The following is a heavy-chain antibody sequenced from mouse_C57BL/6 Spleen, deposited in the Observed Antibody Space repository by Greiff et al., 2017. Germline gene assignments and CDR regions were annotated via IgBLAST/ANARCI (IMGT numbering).Heavy chain of an antibody. V-gene: IGHV1-55*01. CDR1: GYTFTSYW. CDR2: IYPGSGST. D-gene: IGHD2-3*01. Sequence: QVQLQQPGAELVKPGASVKMSCKASGYTFTSYWITWVKQRPGQGLEWIGDIYPGSGSTNYNEKFKSKATLTVDTSSSTAYMQLSSLTSEDSAVYYGARWGLYDGYPRFDYWGQGTTRTVSS. J-gene: IGHJ2*01. CDR3: ARWGLYDGYPRFDY.